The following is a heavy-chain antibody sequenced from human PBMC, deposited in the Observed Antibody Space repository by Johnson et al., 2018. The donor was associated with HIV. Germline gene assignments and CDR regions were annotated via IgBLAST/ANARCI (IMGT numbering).Heavy chain of an antibody. CDR3: ARVVKFNWSFAAFDI. CDR1: GFSFNNYW. Sequence: VQLVESGGGVVQPGRSLRLSCAASGFSFNNYWMHWDRQAPGKGLVWVSRINTDGSRQTYADSVKGRSTSSRDNAKNSLYLQMSSLRAEDTAFYYCARVVKFNWSFAAFDIWGQGTMVTVPS. D-gene: IGHD1-26*01. V-gene: IGHV3-74*03. CDR2: INTDGSRQ. J-gene: IGHJ3*02.